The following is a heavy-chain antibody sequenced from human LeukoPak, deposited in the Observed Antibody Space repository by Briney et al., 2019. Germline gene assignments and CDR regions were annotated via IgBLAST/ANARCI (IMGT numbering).Heavy chain of an antibody. Sequence: PGGSLRLSCAASGFTFTNYAMIWVRQAPGKGLEWVSAISGSGGGTYYADSVKGRFTISRDNSKNTLFLQVNSLRAEDTAVYYCGKDPNGDYVGAFDMWGQGTMVTVSP. CDR1: GFTFTNYA. CDR3: GKDPNGDYVGAFDM. V-gene: IGHV3-23*01. CDR2: ISGSGGGT. J-gene: IGHJ3*02. D-gene: IGHD4-17*01.